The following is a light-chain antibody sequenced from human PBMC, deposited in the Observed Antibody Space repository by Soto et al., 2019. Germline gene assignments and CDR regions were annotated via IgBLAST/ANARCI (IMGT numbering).Light chain of an antibody. J-gene: IGLJ3*02. Sequence: QPVLTQPPSASASLGASVTLTCTLSSGYSNYKVDWYQQRPGKGPRFVVRVGTGGIVGSKGDGIPDRFSVLGSGLNRYLTIKNIQEEDESDYHCGADHGTGSKFVWVFGGGTKVTVL. CDR3: GADHGTGSKFVWV. CDR1: SGYSNYK. CDR2: VGTGGIVG. V-gene: IGLV9-49*01.